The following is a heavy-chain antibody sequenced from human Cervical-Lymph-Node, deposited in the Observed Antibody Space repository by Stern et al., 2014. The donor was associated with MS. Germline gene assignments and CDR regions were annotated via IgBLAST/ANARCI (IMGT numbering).Heavy chain of an antibody. D-gene: IGHD5-18*01. CDR1: GFAFSTCT. CDR3: ASRGNIYGCVY. Sequence: EVQLVESGGGLVQPGGSLRLSCAASGFAFSTCTMNWVRQAPGQGLEWVSYISSSGNQIYYADSVKGRFTISRDNVKNSMHIRMNSLRDEDTAVYYCASRGNIYGCVYWGQGTLVTVSS. CDR2: ISSSGNQI. V-gene: IGHV3-48*02. J-gene: IGHJ4*02.